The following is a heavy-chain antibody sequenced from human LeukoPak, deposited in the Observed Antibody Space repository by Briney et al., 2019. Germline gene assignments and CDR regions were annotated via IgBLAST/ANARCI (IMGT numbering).Heavy chain of an antibody. J-gene: IGHJ6*04. Sequence: SGGSLRLSCAASGFTFSDYYMSWIRQAPGKGLEWVSYISSSSSYTNYADSVKGRFTISRDNAKNSLYLQMNSLRAEDTAVYYCARDGGSSWRKIYYYYGMDVWGKGTTVTVSS. CDR1: GFTFSDYY. CDR3: ARDGGSSWRKIYYYYGMDV. CDR2: ISSSSSYT. V-gene: IGHV3-11*06. D-gene: IGHD6-13*01.